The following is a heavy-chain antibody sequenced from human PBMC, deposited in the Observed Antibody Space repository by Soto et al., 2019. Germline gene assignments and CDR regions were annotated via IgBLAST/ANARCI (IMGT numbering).Heavy chain of an antibody. CDR3: ARGLIAAAGRWFDP. D-gene: IGHD6-13*01. CDR1: GYTFTGYY. Sequence: ASVKVSCKASGYTFTGYYMHWVRQAPGQGLEWMGWINPNSGGTNYAQKFQGRVTMIRDTSISTAYMELSRLRSDDTAVYYCARGLIAAAGRWFDPWGQGTLVTVSS. J-gene: IGHJ5*02. CDR2: INPNSGGT. V-gene: IGHV1-2*02.